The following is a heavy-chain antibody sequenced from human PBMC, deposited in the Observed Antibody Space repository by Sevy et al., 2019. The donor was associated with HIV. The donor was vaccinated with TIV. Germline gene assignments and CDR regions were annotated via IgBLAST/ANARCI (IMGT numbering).Heavy chain of an antibody. CDR1: GFTFPSYW. CDR3: VRDAFGEFDL. D-gene: IGHD3-10*01. J-gene: IGHJ4*02. V-gene: IGHV3-74*01. CDR2: ITPDGSFTPDGGRT. Sequence: GGSLRLSCADSGFTFPSYWMHWVRQPPGKGLVWVSRITPDGSFTPDGGRTNYADSVKGRFTISRDDPTSTLYLHMNGLRVEDTAIYYWVRDAFGEFDLWGQGILVTVSS.